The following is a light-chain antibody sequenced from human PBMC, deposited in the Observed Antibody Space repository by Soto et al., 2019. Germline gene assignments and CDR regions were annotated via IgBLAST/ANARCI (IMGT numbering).Light chain of an antibody. CDR2: EVR. J-gene: IGLJ2*01. Sequence: QSALTQPASVSGSPGQSITISCTATSSDIGAYDYVSWFQQYSGKAPTLIIYEVRFRPSGVSSRFSGSKSGNTASLTISGLQTEDEADYYCGSYASATLIFGGGTKVTVL. CDR1: SSDIGAYDY. V-gene: IGLV2-14*03. CDR3: GSYASATLI.